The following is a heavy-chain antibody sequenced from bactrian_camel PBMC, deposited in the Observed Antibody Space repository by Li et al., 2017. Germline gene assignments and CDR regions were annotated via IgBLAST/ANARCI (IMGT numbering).Heavy chain of an antibody. Sequence: VQMVESGGGLVQPGGSLRLSCAASGFTFSSYAMSWVRQAPGKGLEWVSAINTGGGSTYYADSVKDRFTISRDNAKNTLFLQMNSLKPEDTAMYYCAAAGEYYSGGYHSRYWGQGTQVTVS. CDR3: AAAGEYYSGGYHSRY. CDR1: GFTFSSYA. J-gene: IGHJ4*01. CDR2: INTGGGST. V-gene: IGHV3S31*01. D-gene: IGHD2*01.